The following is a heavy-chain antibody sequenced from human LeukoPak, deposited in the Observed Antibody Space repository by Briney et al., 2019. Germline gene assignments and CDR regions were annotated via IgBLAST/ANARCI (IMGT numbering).Heavy chain of an antibody. CDR3: ATISSPLDY. V-gene: IGHV3-7*01. D-gene: IGHD2-15*01. CDR2: IKKDGSER. Sequence: PAASKRLSCAASEFTLSFSWMSWVRQAPGKGLEWVANIKKDGSERYYVDFVKGRFTISRDNAKNSVYLQMNSLRVEDTAMYYCATISSPLDYWGQGTLVTVSS. CDR1: EFTLSFSW. J-gene: IGHJ4*02.